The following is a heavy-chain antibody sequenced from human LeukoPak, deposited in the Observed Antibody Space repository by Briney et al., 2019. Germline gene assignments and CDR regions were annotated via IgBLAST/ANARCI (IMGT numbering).Heavy chain of an antibody. Sequence: ASVKVSCKASGYTFTSYGISWVRQAPGQGLEWMGWISAYNGNTNYAQKLQGRVTMTTDTSTSTAYMELRSLRSDDTAVYYCAFYRVRVVPAAPFDYWGQGTLVTVSS. D-gene: IGHD2-2*01. CDR3: AFYRVRVVPAAPFDY. V-gene: IGHV1-18*01. J-gene: IGHJ4*02. CDR2: ISAYNGNT. CDR1: GYTFTSYG.